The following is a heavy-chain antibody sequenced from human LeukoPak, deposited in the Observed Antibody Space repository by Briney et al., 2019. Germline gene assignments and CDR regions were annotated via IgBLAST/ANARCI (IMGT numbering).Heavy chain of an antibody. V-gene: IGHV3-30*02. CDR3: AKDLRMVATSDFDY. CDR2: IRYDGSNK. D-gene: IGHD5-24*01. J-gene: IGHJ4*02. CDR1: GFTFSSYG. Sequence: PGGSLRLSCAASGFTFSSYGMHWVRQAPGKGLEWVAFIRYDGSNKYYADSVKGRFTISRDNSKNTLYLQMNSLRAEDTAVYYCAKDLRMVATSDFDYWGQGTLVTVSS.